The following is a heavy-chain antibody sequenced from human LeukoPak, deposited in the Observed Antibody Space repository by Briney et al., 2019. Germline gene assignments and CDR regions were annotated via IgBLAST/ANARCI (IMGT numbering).Heavy chain of an antibody. CDR2: ISYDGSSK. CDR1: GFTFSYYA. Sequence: GGSLRLSCAASGFTFSYYAMHWVRQAPGKGLEWVAVISYDGSSKYYADSVKGRFTISRDNSKNTLYLQMNSLGAEDTAVYYCARVLNYYDSSGYYFSYWGQGTLVTVSS. D-gene: IGHD3-22*01. J-gene: IGHJ4*02. V-gene: IGHV3-30-3*01. CDR3: ARVLNYYDSSGYYFSY.